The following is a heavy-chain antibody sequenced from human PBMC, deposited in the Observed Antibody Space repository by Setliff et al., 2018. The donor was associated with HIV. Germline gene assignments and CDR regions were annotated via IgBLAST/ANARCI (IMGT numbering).Heavy chain of an antibody. D-gene: IGHD3-22*01. CDR3: AKAGSWDYYDSSGYYHFDN. J-gene: IGHJ4*02. V-gene: IGHV3-23*01. CDR1: GFTFSDYY. CDR2: ISGYGYST. Sequence: GSLRLSCAASGFTFSDYYMSWVRQAPGKGLEWVSAISGYGYSTYYADSVKGRFTMSRDNSKNTLYLQMNSLRAEDTAVYHCAKAGSWDYYDSSGYYHFDNWGQGTLVTVSS.